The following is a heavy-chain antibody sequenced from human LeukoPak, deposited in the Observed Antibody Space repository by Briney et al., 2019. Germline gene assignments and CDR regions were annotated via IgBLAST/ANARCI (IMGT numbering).Heavy chain of an antibody. CDR1: GFTFSSYS. CDR2: ISSSSSYI. CDR3: ARDLEAYYDILTRYFQVGYFDY. D-gene: IGHD3-9*01. V-gene: IGHV3-21*01. J-gene: IGHJ4*02. Sequence: GGSLRLSCAASGFTFSSYSMNWVRQAPGKGLEWVSSISSSSSYIYYADSVKGRFTISRDNAKNSLYLQMNSLRAEDTAVYYCARDLEAYYDILTRYFQVGYFDYWGQGTLVTVSS.